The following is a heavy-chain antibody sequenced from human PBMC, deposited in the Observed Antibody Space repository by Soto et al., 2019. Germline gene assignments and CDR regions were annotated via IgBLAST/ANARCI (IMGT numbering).Heavy chain of an antibody. D-gene: IGHD1-26*01. CDR1: GCSVTSHH. CDR2: TCYPGNP. Sequence: TLSLPGFFSGCSVTSHHLRWIRQFPGQGLEWSAYTCYPGNPDYNPSLQSRGTLSLDTSKNQLSLKLTSMAAADTSVYYCARDMHAGFTHYFDPWGQGTLVTVSS. J-gene: IGHJ5*02. V-gene: IGHV4-59*02. CDR3: ARDMHAGFTHYFDP.